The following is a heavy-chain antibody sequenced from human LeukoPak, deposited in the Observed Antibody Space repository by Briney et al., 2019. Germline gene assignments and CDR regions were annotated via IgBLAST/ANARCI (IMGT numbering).Heavy chain of an antibody. J-gene: IGHJ4*02. CDR1: GFTFSNYW. V-gene: IGHV3-7*01. CDR2: IKQDGSET. D-gene: IGHD1-26*01. Sequence: GCLLLSCAASGFTFSNYWINWVRQAPGKGLEWVANIKQDGSETYCVDSVKGRFTISRDNAKNSLYLQMNSLRDEDTAVYYCARERVGSVGATLDYWGQGTLVTVSS. CDR3: ARERVGSVGATLDY.